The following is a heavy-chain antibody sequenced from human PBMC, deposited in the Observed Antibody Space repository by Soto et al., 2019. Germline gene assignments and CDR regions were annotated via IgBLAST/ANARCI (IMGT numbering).Heavy chain of an antibody. D-gene: IGHD3-16*02. V-gene: IGHV2-5*02. Sequence: QITLKESGPTLVEPTETLTLTCSFSGFSLTTSGVGVGWLRQAPGKALECLGIIYWDDAKRYNPSLNNRLTISKDTSKNRVVVSMTYMEPVDTATYFWAYRVTDRTCWDVGYFAPWCQGTLVTVS. CDR2: IYWDDAK. CDR1: GFSLTTSGVG. J-gene: IGHJ5*02. CDR3: AYRVTDRTCWDVGYFAP.